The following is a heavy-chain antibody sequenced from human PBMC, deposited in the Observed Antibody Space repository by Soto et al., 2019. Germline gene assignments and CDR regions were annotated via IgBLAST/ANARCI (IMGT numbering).Heavy chain of an antibody. CDR1: GYSFTDHY. CDR3: ARGKEILDDWNFDL. V-gene: IGHV1-2*02. D-gene: IGHD3-9*01. CDR2: TNPNSGVT. Sequence: ASVKVSCKASGYSFTDHYMHWVRQAPGQGLEWMGWTNPNSGVTKSAQQFQGSVTMTRDKSISTAYMELSRLRFDDTAVYYCARGKEILDDWNFDLWG. J-gene: IGHJ2*01.